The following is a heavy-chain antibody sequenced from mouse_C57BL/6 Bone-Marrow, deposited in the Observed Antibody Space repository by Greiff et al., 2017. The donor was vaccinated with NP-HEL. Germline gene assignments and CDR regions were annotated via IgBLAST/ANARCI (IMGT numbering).Heavy chain of an antibody. CDR2: ISDGGSYT. Sequence: EVQLQESGGGLVRPGGSLKLSCAASGFTFSSYAMSWVRQTPEKRLEWVATISDGGSYTYYPDNVKGRFTISRDNAKNNLYLQMSHLKSEDTAMYYCARDRGYYYGSSHWYFDVWGTGTTVTVSS. D-gene: IGHD1-1*01. J-gene: IGHJ1*03. V-gene: IGHV5-4*01. CDR1: GFTFSSYA. CDR3: ARDRGYYYGSSHWYFDV.